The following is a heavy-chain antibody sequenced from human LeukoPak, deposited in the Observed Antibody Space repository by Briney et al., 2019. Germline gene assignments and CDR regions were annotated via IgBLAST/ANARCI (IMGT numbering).Heavy chain of an antibody. CDR3: AGRHCSGGGCYFAGADPFDY. CDR1: GFTVSSTY. Sequence: GGSLRLSCAASGFTVSSTYMSWVRQAPGKGLEWVSVIYSGGNIYYIESVKGRFTISRDTSKNTLYLQMNSLRAEDTAVYFWAGRHCSGGGCYFAGADPFDYWGQGTLVTVSS. V-gene: IGHV3-53*01. J-gene: IGHJ4*02. CDR2: IYSGGNI. D-gene: IGHD2-15*01.